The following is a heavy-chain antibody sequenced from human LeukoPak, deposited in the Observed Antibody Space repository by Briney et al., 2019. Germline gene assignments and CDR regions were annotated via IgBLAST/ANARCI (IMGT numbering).Heavy chain of an antibody. CDR2: INPSGGST. D-gene: IGHD6-19*01. Sequence: ASVKVSCKASGYTFTTYYMHWVRQAPGQGLEWMGIINPSGGSTSYAQKFQGRVTMTRDTSTSTVYMELSSLRFEDTAVYYCASRVTVAGRGYFDYWGQGTLVTVSS. V-gene: IGHV1-46*01. CDR3: ASRVTVAGRGYFDY. CDR1: GYTFTTYY. J-gene: IGHJ4*02.